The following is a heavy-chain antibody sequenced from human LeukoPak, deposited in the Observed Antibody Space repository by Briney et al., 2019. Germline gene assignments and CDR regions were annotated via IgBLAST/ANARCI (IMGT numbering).Heavy chain of an antibody. D-gene: IGHD6-19*01. J-gene: IGHJ4*02. V-gene: IGHV4-39*07. CDR3: ASLHSSGTQPWGY. CDR2: IYYSGST. CDR1: GGSISSSSYH. Sequence: SETLSLTCTVSGGSISSSSYHWGWIRQPPGKGLEWIGSIYYSGSTYYNPSLKSRVTISVDTSKNQFSLKLSSVTAADTAVYYCASLHSSGTQPWGYWGQGTLVTVSS.